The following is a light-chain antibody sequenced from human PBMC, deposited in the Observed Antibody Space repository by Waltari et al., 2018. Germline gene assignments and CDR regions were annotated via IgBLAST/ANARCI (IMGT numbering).Light chain of an antibody. CDR1: QSVSGN. J-gene: IGKJ1*01. CDR2: DIF. Sequence: EIVLSHSPVTLSLSPGGRAPLTCRADQSVSGNLAWYQHKPGQAPRLLIYDIFNRATGIPARFSGSGSGTDFTLTISSLEPEDFATYYCHQRGGWPSTFGQGTRVEIK. CDR3: HQRGGWPST. V-gene: IGKV3-11*01.